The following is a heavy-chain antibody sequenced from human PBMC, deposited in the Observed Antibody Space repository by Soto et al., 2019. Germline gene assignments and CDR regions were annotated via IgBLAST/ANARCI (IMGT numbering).Heavy chain of an antibody. CDR2: IYYSGST. Sequence: SETLSLTCTVSGGSISSSSYYWGWIRQPPGKGLEWIGSIYYSGSTYYNPSLRSRVTISVDTSKNQFSLKLTSVTAADRAVYYCARQRNREGGAVDYWGQGTLVTVSS. D-gene: IGHD1-26*01. CDR1: GGSISSSSYY. CDR3: ARQRNREGGAVDY. J-gene: IGHJ4*02. V-gene: IGHV4-39*01.